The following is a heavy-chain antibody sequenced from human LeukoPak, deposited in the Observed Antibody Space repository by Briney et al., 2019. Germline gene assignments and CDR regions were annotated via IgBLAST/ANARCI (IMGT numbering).Heavy chain of an antibody. J-gene: IGHJ3*02. Sequence: PGGSLRLSCAASGFTFSSYEMNWVRQAPGKGLEWVSYISSSGSTIYYADSVKGRFTISRDNAKNSLYLQMNSLRAEDTAVYYCARDALCSGGSCFAFDIWGQGTMVTVSS. CDR3: ARDALCSGGSCFAFDI. CDR2: ISSSGSTI. CDR1: GFTFSSYE. D-gene: IGHD2-15*01. V-gene: IGHV3-48*03.